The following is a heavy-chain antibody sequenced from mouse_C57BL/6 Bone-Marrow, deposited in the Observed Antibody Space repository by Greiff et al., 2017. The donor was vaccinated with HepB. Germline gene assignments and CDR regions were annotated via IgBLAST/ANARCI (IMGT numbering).Heavy chain of an antibody. V-gene: IGHV1-82*01. CDR1: GYAFSSSW. Sequence: VKVVESGPELVKPGASVKISCKASGYAFSSSWMNWVKQRPGKGLEWIGRIYPGDGDTNYNGKFKGKATLTADKSSSTAYMQLSSLTSEDSAVYFCARSGGIYYGNYGAYWGQGTLVTVSA. CDR3: ARSGGIYYGNYGAY. CDR2: IYPGDGDT. D-gene: IGHD2-1*01. J-gene: IGHJ3*01.